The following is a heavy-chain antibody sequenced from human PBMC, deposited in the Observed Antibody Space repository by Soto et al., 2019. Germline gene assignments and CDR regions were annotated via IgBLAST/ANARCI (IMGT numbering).Heavy chain of an antibody. Sequence: GGSLRLSCTVSGFSVSTKYLSWVRQAPGEGLEWVSVIYGGGSTYYADSVSGRFTISRDNSKNTVYLQINSLRAEDTAVYYCARGHASSGYYIGYWGQGTRLTVSS. CDR1: GFSVSTKY. J-gene: IGHJ4*02. CDR3: ARGHASSGYYIGY. V-gene: IGHV3-53*01. CDR2: IYGGGST. D-gene: IGHD3-22*01.